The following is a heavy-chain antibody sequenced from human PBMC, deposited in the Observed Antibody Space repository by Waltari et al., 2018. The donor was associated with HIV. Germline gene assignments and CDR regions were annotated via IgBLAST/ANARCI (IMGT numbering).Heavy chain of an antibody. Sequence: QVQLQESCPGLVKPSGTPSLTCNVFGDSAISDAYYWPWIRQPPGKPLAWIGSIFYNGGFCYGGTPSYTPALRIRVALSVDTSRNQFSLRLVSVTAADTAVYLGVRQYMFGVTWYFDLWGRGTLVTVSS. CDR1: GDSAISDAYY. V-gene: IGHV4-61*08. CDR2: IFYNGGFCYGGTP. J-gene: IGHJ2*01. D-gene: IGHD3-10*02. CDR3: VRQYMFGVTWYFDL.